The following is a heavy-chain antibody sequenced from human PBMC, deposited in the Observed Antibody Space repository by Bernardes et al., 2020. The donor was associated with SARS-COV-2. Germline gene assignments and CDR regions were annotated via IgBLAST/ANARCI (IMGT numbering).Heavy chain of an antibody. CDR3: ARSSRTFLEWLNWFDP. D-gene: IGHD3-3*01. CDR2: ISSSSSTI. Sequence: GSLRLSCAASGFPFSSYSMNWVRQAPGKGLEWLSYISSSSSTIYYADSVKGRFTISRDNAKNSLYLQMNSLRDEDTAVYYCARSSRTFLEWLNWFDPWGQGTLVTVSS. V-gene: IGHV3-48*02. J-gene: IGHJ5*02. CDR1: GFPFSSYS.